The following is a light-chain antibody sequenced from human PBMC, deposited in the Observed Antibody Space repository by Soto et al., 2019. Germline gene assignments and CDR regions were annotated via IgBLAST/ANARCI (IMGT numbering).Light chain of an antibody. CDR2: GTS. Sequence: ELVMTQSPATLSVSPGERATLSCRASQSFSSNVAWYQQKPGQAPRLLIYGTSTRVTGIPARFSGSGSGTEFTLTISSLQPEDFATYYCQQANSFPLTFGGGTKVDIK. CDR1: QSFSSN. CDR3: QQANSFPLT. J-gene: IGKJ4*01. V-gene: IGKV3-15*01.